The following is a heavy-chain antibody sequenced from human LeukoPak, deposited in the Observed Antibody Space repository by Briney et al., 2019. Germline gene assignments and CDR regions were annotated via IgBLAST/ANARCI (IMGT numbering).Heavy chain of an antibody. J-gene: IGHJ6*04. D-gene: IGHD2-2*01. Sequence: ASVKVSCKASGGTFSSYAISWVQQAPGQGLEWMGGIIPIFGTANYAQKFQGRVTITADKSTSTAYMELSSLRSEDTAVYYCASGGLGYCSSTSCRRSYYYYGMDVWGKGTTVTVSS. V-gene: IGHV1-69*06. CDR1: GGTFSSYA. CDR3: ASGGLGYCSSTSCRRSYYYYGMDV. CDR2: IIPIFGTA.